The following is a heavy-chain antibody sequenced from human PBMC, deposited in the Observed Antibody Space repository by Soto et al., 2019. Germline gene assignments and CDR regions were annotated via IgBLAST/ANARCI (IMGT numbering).Heavy chain of an antibody. Sequence: GGSLRLSCAASGSTFSSYEMNWVRQAPGQGLEWVSYISDSGGTVYYADSVKGRFTVSRDNAQNSVYLQMNSLRTEDTAVYYCARDLLHYDFWSGYSAYFYYGMDVWGPGTTVTVSS. CDR3: ARDLLHYDFWSGYSAYFYYGMDV. V-gene: IGHV3-48*03. CDR1: GSTFSSYE. J-gene: IGHJ6*02. D-gene: IGHD3-3*01. CDR2: ISDSGGTV.